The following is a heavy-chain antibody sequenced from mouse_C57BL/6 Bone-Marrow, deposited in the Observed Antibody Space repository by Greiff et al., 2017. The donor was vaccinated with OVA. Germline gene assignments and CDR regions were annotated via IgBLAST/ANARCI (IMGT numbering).Heavy chain of an antibody. V-gene: IGHV5-6*01. D-gene: IGHD1-1*01. CDR3: ARHPTYYGSSYDYFDY. CDR1: GFTFSSYG. J-gene: IGHJ2*01. Sequence: EVHLVESGGDLVKPGGSLKLSCAASGFTFSSYGMSWVRQTPDKRLEWVATISSGGSYTYYPDSVNGRFTISRDNAKNTLYLQMSSLKSEDTAMYYCARHPTYYGSSYDYFDYWGQGTTLTVSS. CDR2: ISSGGSYT.